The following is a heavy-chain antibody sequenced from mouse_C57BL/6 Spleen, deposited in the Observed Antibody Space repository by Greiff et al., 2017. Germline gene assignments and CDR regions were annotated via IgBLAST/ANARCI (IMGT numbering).Heavy chain of an antibody. D-gene: IGHD4-1*01. J-gene: IGHJ3*01. V-gene: IGHV1-69*01. CDR3: ARLISGTWFAD. Sequence: QVQLQQSGAELVMPGASVKLSCKASGYTFNSYWMHWVKQRPGQGLEWIGEIDPSDSYTNYNQKFKGKSTLTVDKSSRTAYMPLSSLTSEDSAFYYCARLISGTWFADWGQGTLVTVSA. CDR2: IDPSDSYT. CDR1: GYTFNSYW.